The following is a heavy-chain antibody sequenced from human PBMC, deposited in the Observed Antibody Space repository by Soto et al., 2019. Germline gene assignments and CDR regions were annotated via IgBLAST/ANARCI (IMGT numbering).Heavy chain of an antibody. CDR1: GGTFSSYA. Sequence: QVQLVQSGAEVKKPGSSVKVSCKASGGTFSSYAISWVRQAPGEGLEWMGGIIPIFGTANYAQKFQGRVTITADESTSTAYMELSSLRSEDTAVYYCARGGSSSWGRAYYYGMDVWGQGTTVTVSS. V-gene: IGHV1-69*01. CDR2: IIPIFGTA. CDR3: ARGGSSSWGRAYYYGMDV. J-gene: IGHJ6*02. D-gene: IGHD6-13*01.